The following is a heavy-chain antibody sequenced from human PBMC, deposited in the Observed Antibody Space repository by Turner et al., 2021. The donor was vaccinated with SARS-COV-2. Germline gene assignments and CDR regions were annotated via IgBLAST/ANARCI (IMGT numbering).Heavy chain of an antibody. Sequence: QVQLQESGPGLVKPSETLSLTCTVSGGSISSYYWSWIRQPPGKGLEWIGYIYYSGSTNYNPSLKSRFTISVDTSKNQFSLKLSSVTAADTAVYYCASYYYDSSGYHYAFDYWGQGTLVTVSS. D-gene: IGHD3-22*01. V-gene: IGHV4-59*01. J-gene: IGHJ4*02. CDR3: ASYYYDSSGYHYAFDY. CDR1: GGSISSYY. CDR2: IYYSGST.